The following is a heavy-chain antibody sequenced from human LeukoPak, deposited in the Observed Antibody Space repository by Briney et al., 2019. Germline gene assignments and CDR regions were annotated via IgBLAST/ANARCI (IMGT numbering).Heavy chain of an antibody. V-gene: IGHV3-74*01. CDR2: INNDGSTT. Sequence: PGGSLRLSCAASGFTFSNYWMHWVRQTPGKGLVWVSRINNDGSTTSYADSVKGRFTISRDNSKNTLYLQMNSLRAEDTAVYYCAKDGPRGQRPYYMDVWGKGTTVTISS. CDR3: AKDGPRGQRPYYMDV. CDR1: GFTFSNYW. D-gene: IGHD6-25*01. J-gene: IGHJ6*03.